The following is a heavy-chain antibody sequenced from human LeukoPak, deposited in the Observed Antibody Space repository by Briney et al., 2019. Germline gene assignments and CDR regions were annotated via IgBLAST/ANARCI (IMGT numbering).Heavy chain of an antibody. J-gene: IGHJ4*02. CDR3: AREGGPYRPLDY. V-gene: IGHV4-4*02. CDR1: GGSISTTNW. Sequence: SGTLSLTCGVSGGSISTTNWWTWVRQPPGEGLEWIGEVHLSGRTHHNPSLESRVTMSVDMSENHISLRLTSVTAADTAVYYCAREGGPYRPLDYSGQGTLVTVSS. CDR2: VHLSGRT.